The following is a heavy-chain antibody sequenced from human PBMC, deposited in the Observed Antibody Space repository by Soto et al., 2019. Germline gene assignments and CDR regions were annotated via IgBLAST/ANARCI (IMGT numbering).Heavy chain of an antibody. Sequence: QVQLQESGPGLVKPSQTLSLTCTVSGGSITSSGYYWSWIRQHPGEGLEWIGFTSNSGSTSYHPSLKSRVTISVDTSSNLFSLNLKSVTAAATAVYYCARGGGSTKVDYWGQGTLVTVSP. CDR1: GGSITSSGYY. CDR2: TSNSGST. J-gene: IGHJ4*02. D-gene: IGHD2-2*01. V-gene: IGHV4-31*03. CDR3: ARGGGSTKVDY.